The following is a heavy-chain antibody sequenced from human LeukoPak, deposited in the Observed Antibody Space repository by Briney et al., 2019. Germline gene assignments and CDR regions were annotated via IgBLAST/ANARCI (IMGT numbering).Heavy chain of an antibody. J-gene: IGHJ4*02. D-gene: IGHD3-10*01. CDR1: GYTFTGYY. CDR2: INPNSGGT. Sequence: ASVKVSCKASGYTFTGYYMHWARQAPGQGLEWMGWINPNSGGTHYAQKFQGRVTMTRDMSISTAYMDLTRLRSDDTAAYYCARGSQSHFISGSYSAFDYWGQGTLVTVSS. V-gene: IGHV1-2*02. CDR3: ARGSQSHFISGSYSAFDY.